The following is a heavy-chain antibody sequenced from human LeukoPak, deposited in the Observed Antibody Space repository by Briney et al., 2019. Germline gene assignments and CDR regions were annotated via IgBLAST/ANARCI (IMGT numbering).Heavy chain of an antibody. J-gene: IGHJ2*01. D-gene: IGHD3-10*01. CDR1: GGSISSYY. V-gene: IGHV4-59*01. CDR2: IYYSGST. Sequence: SETLSLTCAVSGGSISSYYWSWIRQPPGKGLEWVGDIYYSGSTNYNPSLKSRVTISVDTSKNQFSLKLSSVTAADTAVYYCARVLGGPPAGWYFDLWGRGTLVTVSS. CDR3: ARVLGGPPAGWYFDL.